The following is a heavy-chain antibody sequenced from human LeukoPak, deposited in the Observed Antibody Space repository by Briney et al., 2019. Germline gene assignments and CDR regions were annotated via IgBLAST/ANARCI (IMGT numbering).Heavy chain of an antibody. J-gene: IGHJ5*02. D-gene: IGHD3-22*01. Sequence: ASVKVSCKASGYTFTDYYMHWVRQAPGQGLEWMGWINPNSGGTNYAQKFQGRVTMTRDTSISTAYMELSRLRSDDTAVYYCARVQRYYDSSGLTTWGQGTLVTVSS. CDR2: INPNSGGT. CDR3: ARVQRYYDSSGLTT. V-gene: IGHV1-2*02. CDR1: GYTFTDYY.